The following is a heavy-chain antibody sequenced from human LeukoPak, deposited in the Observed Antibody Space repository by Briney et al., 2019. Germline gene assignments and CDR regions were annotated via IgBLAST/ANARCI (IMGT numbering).Heavy chain of an antibody. CDR3: ARGPPRGGSSFDY. CDR1: GYTFTGYY. V-gene: IGHV1-2*02. D-gene: IGHD3-16*01. CDR2: INPNSGGT. J-gene: IGHJ4*02. Sequence: ASVKVSCKASGYTFTGYYMHWVRQAPGQGLEWMGWINPNSGGTNYAQKFQGRVTMTRDTSISTAYMELSRPRSDDAAVYYCARGPPRGGSSFDYWGQGTLVTVSS.